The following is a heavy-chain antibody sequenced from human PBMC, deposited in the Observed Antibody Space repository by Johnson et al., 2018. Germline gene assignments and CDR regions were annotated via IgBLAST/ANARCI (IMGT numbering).Heavy chain of an antibody. CDR1: GFTFSSYC. V-gene: IGHV3-7*01. D-gene: IGHD3-22*01. CDR3: ARDRYLDTTGYYHYYYYYGMDV. Sequence: QLVESGGGLVQPVGSLRLSCAASGFTFSSYCMSWVRPAPGKGLEWVANIKEDGSDKNYVDSVRGRFTISRDNAKNSLYLQMNSLRAEDTAVYYCARDRYLDTTGYYHYYYYYGMDVWGQGTTVTVSS. J-gene: IGHJ6*02. CDR2: IKEDGSDK.